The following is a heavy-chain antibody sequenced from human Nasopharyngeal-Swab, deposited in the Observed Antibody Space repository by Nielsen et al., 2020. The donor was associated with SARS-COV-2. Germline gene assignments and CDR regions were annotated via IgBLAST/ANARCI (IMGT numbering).Heavy chain of an antibody. CDR3: ASHYGSGSLPPDY. J-gene: IGHJ4*02. V-gene: IGHV3-21*01. CDR2: ISSSSSYI. CDR1: GFTFSSYS. D-gene: IGHD3-10*01. Sequence: GESLKISCAASGFTFSSYSMNWVRQAPGKGLEWVSSISSSSSYIYYADSVKGRFTISRDNAKNSLYLQMNSLRAEDAAVYYCASHYGSGSLPPDYWGQGTLVTVSS.